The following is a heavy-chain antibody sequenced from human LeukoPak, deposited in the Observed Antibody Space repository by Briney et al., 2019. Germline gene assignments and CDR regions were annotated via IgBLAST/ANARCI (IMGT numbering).Heavy chain of an antibody. D-gene: IGHD6-13*01. V-gene: IGHV1-18*01. CDR2: ISAYNGNT. Sequence: GASVKVSCKASGYTFTSYGISWVRPAPGQGLEWMGWISAYNGNTNYAQKFQGRVTMTTDTSTSTAYMELRSLRSDDTAVYYWARDDSSLSDYWGQGTLVTVSS. CDR3: ARDDSSLSDY. CDR1: GYTFTSYG. J-gene: IGHJ4*02.